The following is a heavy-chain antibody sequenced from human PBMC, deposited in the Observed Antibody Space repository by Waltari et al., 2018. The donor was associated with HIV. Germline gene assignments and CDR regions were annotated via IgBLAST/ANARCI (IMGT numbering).Heavy chain of an antibody. D-gene: IGHD3-3*01. Sequence: QVQLVQSGTEVKKPGASVKVSCKASGYTFTGYDMNWVRQATGQGLEWMGWRNPESGNTAYAHKFQGRVTMTRNTSIRTAYMERTSLRSEDTAVYYCARGPPNDLWPPQTRHMDVWGQGTTVTVSS. CDR3: ARGPPNDLWPPQTRHMDV. V-gene: IGHV1-8*01. J-gene: IGHJ6*02. CDR2: RNPESGNT. CDR1: GYTFTGYD.